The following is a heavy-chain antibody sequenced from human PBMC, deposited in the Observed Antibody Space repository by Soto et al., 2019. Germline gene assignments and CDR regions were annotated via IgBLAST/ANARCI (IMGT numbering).Heavy chain of an antibody. CDR3: ARCSHTVTTLEDMDV. V-gene: IGHV3-30-3*01. CDR1: GFTFSSYA. CDR2: ISYDGSNK. D-gene: IGHD4-17*01. Sequence: GGSLRLSCAASGFTFSSYAMHWVRQAPGKGLEWVAVISYDGSNKYYADSVKGRFTISRDNSKNTLYLQMNSLRAEDTAVYYCARCSHTVTTLEDMDVWGKGTTVTVSS. J-gene: IGHJ6*04.